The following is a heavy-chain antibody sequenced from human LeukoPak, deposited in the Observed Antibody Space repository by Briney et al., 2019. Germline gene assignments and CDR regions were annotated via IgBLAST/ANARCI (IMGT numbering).Heavy chain of an antibody. CDR3: AKGRSMAARRLVEVVDY. J-gene: IGHJ4*02. V-gene: IGHV3-30*02. D-gene: IGHD6-6*01. Sequence: GGSLRLSCAASGLTFSSYGMHWLRQAPGKGLEWVAFIRYDGSNKYYADSVKGRFTISRDNSKNTLYLQMNSLRAEDTAVYYCAKGRSMAARRLVEVVDYWGQGTLVTVSS. CDR2: IRYDGSNK. CDR1: GLTFSSYG.